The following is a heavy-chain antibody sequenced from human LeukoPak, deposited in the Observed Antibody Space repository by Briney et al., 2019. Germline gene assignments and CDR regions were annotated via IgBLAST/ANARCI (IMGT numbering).Heavy chain of an antibody. CDR1: GFTFNDYY. J-gene: IGHJ4*02. V-gene: IGHV3-11*06. D-gene: IGHD4-17*01. CDR2: ISSSSTYT. Sequence: GGSLRLSCAASGFTFNDYYMSWIRQAPGKGLEWVSYISSSSTYTNYADSVEGRFTISRDNAKNSLYLQMNSLRAEDTAVYYCARDRHGDYGGYWGQGTLVTVSS. CDR3: ARDRHGDYGGY.